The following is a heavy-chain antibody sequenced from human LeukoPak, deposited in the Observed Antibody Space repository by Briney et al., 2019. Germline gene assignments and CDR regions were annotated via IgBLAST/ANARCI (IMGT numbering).Heavy chain of an antibody. J-gene: IGHJ4*02. Sequence: ASVKVSCKPSGYMFIAYAIHWVRQAPGQGLEWMGWINPNSGGTNYAQKSQGRVIMTRDTSTRTGYMELSRLTSDDTAVYYCARDPLVGTTTEFDYWGQGTLVTVSS. CDR2: INPNSGGT. V-gene: IGHV1-2*02. CDR1: GYMFIAYA. CDR3: ARDPLVGTTTEFDY. D-gene: IGHD1-26*01.